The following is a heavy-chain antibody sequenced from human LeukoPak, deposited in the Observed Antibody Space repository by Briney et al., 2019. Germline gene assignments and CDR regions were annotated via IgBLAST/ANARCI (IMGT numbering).Heavy chain of an antibody. CDR2: IYHSGST. J-gene: IGHJ4*02. Sequence: SGTLSLTCAVSGGSISSSNWWSWVRQPPGKGLEWIGEIYHSGSTNYNPSLKSRVTISVDKSKNQFSQKLSSVTAADTAVYYCARGLPEDGYNKLDYWGQGTLVTVSS. D-gene: IGHD5-24*01. V-gene: IGHV4-4*02. CDR1: GGSISSSNW. CDR3: ARGLPEDGYNKLDY.